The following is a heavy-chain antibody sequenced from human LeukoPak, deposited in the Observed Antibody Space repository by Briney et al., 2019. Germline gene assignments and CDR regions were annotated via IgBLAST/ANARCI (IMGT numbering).Heavy chain of an antibody. J-gene: IGHJ4*02. CDR2: INPNSGGT. D-gene: IGHD1-26*01. CDR1: GYTLTDYY. V-gene: IGHV1-2*06. CDR3: AREGGSVGADEMYYFDY. Sequence: ASVKVSCKASGYTLTDYYMHWVRQAPGQGLEWMGRINPNSGGTNYAQKFQGRVTMTRDTSISTAYMELSRLRSDDTAVYYCAREGGSVGADEMYYFDYWGQGTLVTVSS.